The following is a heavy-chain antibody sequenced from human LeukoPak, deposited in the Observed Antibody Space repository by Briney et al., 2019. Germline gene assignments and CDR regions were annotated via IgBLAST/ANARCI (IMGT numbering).Heavy chain of an antibody. CDR3: ARHYNAPRIFDY. J-gene: IGHJ4*02. CDR1: GESFTTFY. D-gene: IGHD3-10*01. CDR2: INHTGST. V-gene: IGHV4-34*01. Sequence: PSETLSLTCAVYGESFTTFYWGWIRQTPGKGLEWIGEINHTGSTNYNPSLKSRVTISIDTSKNQFSLKLSSVTAADTAVYYCARHYNAPRIFDYWGQGTLVTVSS.